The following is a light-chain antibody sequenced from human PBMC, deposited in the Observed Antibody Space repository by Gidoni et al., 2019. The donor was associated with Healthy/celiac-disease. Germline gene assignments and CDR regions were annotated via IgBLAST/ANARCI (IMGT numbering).Light chain of an antibody. CDR1: QGISSD. CDR2: AAS. CDR3: QQLYSYPLT. Sequence: IELTQFPSFLSASVGARVSITCLASQGISSDLARYQQKPGKAPKLLIYAASTGQSGVPSRFSDSGSDTVFTLTIRSLQPEDCATYYCQQLYSYPLTFGGGTKVEIK. J-gene: IGKJ4*02. V-gene: IGKV1-9*01.